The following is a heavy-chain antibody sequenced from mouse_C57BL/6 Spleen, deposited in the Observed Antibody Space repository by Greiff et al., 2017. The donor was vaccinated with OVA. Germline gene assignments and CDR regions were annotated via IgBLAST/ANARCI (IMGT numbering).Heavy chain of an antibody. Sequence: QVQLQQPGAELVRPGSSVKLSCKASGYTFTSYWMDWVKQRPGQGLEWIGNIYPSDSETHYNQKFKDKATLTVDKSSNTAYLQLSSLTSEDTAVYYCARSSPGSSPWFAYWGQGTLVTVSA. CDR3: ARSSPGSSPWFAY. J-gene: IGHJ3*01. CDR1: GYTFTSYW. D-gene: IGHD1-1*01. CDR2: IYPSDSET. V-gene: IGHV1-61*01.